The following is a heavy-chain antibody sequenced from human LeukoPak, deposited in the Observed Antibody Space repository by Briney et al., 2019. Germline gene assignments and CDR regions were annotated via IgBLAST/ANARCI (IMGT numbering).Heavy chain of an antibody. V-gene: IGHV3-30*04. J-gene: IGHJ3*02. CDR1: GFTFSSYA. Sequence: PGRSLRLSCAASGFTFSSYAMHWVRQAPGKGLEWVAVISYDGSNKYYADSVKGRLTISRDNSKNTLYLQMNSLRAEDTAVYYCARFGSVVVPAAMRGRAFDIWGQGTMVTVSS. D-gene: IGHD2-2*01. CDR3: ARFGSVVVPAAMRGRAFDI. CDR2: ISYDGSNK.